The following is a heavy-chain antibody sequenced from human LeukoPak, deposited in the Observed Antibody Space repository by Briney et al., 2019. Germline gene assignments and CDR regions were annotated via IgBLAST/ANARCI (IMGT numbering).Heavy chain of an antibody. CDR3: TRGGTRLNSPFDY. CDR2: IKQTGNEK. D-gene: IGHD5-12*01. Sequence: PGGSLRLSCAACGFTFSTYWMTWVRQAPGKGLEWVAHIKQTGNEKYYVGSVEGRFAISRDNAKNSLYLQMNSLRVEDTAVYYCTRGGTRLNSPFDYSGRGTLVTVSS. V-gene: IGHV3-7*01. J-gene: IGHJ4*02. CDR1: GFTFSTYW.